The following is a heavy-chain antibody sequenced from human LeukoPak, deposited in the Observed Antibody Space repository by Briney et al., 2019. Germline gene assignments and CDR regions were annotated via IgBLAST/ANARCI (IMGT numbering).Heavy chain of an antibody. CDR2: ISGSGGST. Sequence: GGSLRLSCAASGFTFSRYGMSWVRQAPGKGLEWVSAISGSGGSTYYADSVKGRFTIARDNSKNTLYLQINSLRAEDTAVYYCARGGVVVPAADIDYWGQGTLVTVSS. V-gene: IGHV3-23*01. CDR3: ARGGVVVPAADIDY. J-gene: IGHJ4*02. D-gene: IGHD2-2*01. CDR1: GFTFSRYG.